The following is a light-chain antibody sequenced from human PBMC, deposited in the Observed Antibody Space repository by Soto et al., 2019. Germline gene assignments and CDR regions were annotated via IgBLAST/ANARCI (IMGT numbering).Light chain of an antibody. CDR3: SSYTSSSTRV. J-gene: IGLJ3*02. Sequence: QSALIQPASVSGSPGQSITISCTGTSSDVGGSNYVSWYQHHPHRAPKLLIYEVSYRPSGVSNRFSGSKSGNTASLTISGLQAEDEADYYRSSYTSSSTRVFGGGTKLTVL. CDR2: EVS. V-gene: IGLV2-14*01. CDR1: SSDVGGSNY.